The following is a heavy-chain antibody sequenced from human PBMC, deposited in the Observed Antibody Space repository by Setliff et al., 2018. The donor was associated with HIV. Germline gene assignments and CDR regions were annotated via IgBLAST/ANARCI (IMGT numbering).Heavy chain of an antibody. D-gene: IGHD2-21*01. CDR1: GGSVSNYY. J-gene: IGHJ5*02. V-gene: IGHV4-4*07. CDR3: ARGAGCLGNDCDAYFGP. Sequence: SETLSLTCTVSGGSVSNYYWTWIRQSAGKGLEWIGHINTSGSTKYNPSLKSRLTMSVDSSGNQFSLTLTSVTAADTAVYYCARGAGCLGNDCDAYFGPWGQGILVTVS. CDR2: INTSGST.